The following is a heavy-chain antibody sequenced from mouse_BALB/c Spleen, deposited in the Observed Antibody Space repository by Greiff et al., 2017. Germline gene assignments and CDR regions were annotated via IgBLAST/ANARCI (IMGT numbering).Heavy chain of an antibody. Sequence: QVQLQQSGAELLRPGSSVKISCKASGYAFSSYWMNWVKQRPGQGLEWIGQIYPGDGDTNYNGKFKGKATLTADKSSSTAYMQLSSLTSEDSAVYFCARENYGNYGFAYWGQGTLVTVSA. CDR2: IYPGDGDT. V-gene: IGHV1-80*01. CDR3: ARENYGNYGFAY. D-gene: IGHD2-1*01. CDR1: GYAFSSYW. J-gene: IGHJ3*01.